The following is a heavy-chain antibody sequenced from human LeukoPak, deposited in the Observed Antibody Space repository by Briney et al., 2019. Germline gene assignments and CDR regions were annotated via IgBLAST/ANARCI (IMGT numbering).Heavy chain of an antibody. CDR1: GGPISRYY. J-gene: IGHJ4*02. Sequence: PSETLSLTCPGSGGPISRYYWGLVRPPPGKGPEGIGYIYYSGSTNYNPSLKSRVTISVDTSKNQFSLKLSSVTAADTAVYYCARQGSASSGYYYGRIDYFDYWGQGTLVTVSS. V-gene: IGHV4-59*08. CDR3: ARQGSASSGYYYGRIDYFDY. D-gene: IGHD3-22*01. CDR2: IYYSGST.